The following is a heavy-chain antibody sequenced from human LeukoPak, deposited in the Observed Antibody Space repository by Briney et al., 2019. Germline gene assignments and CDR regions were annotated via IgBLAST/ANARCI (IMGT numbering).Heavy chain of an antibody. CDR3: AKIAIDIVVVPAATDY. Sequence: PGGSLRLSCAASGFTFSSYAMSWVRQAPGKGLEWVSAISGSGGSTYYADSVKGRFTISRDNSKNTLYLQMNSLRAEDTAVYYCAKIAIDIVVVPAATDYRGQGTLVTVS. J-gene: IGHJ4*02. CDR1: GFTFSSYA. V-gene: IGHV3-23*01. D-gene: IGHD2-2*01. CDR2: ISGSGGST.